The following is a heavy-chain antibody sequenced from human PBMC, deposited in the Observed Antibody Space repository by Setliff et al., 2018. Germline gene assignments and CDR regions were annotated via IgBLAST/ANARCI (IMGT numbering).Heavy chain of an antibody. CDR3: ATKDYDTSGYYRPFGF. J-gene: IGHJ4*01. CDR2: FNPEDDEI. CDR1: GSTLTELT. Sequence: ASVKVSCKVSGSTLTELTMYWVRQAPGKGLEWMGSFNPEDDEIIYAQKSLGRVTMTEDTSTDTAYMELSSLRSEDTAVYYCATKDYDTSGYYRPFGFWGQGTLVTVSS. V-gene: IGHV1-24*01. D-gene: IGHD3-22*01.